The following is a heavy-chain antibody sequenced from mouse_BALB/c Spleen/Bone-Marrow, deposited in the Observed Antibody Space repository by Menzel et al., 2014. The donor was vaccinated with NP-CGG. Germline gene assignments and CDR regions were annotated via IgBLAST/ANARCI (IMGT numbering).Heavy chain of an antibody. CDR2: ISSGSTSI. V-gene: IGHV5-17*02. D-gene: IGHD4-1*01. CDR3: ARGGNWDDFDV. J-gene: IGHJ1*01. CDR1: GFTFSSFG. Sequence: EVKVVESGGGLVQPGGSRELSCAASGFTFSSFGMHWVRQAPERGLEWVAYISSGSTSIFYSDTVRGRFTISRDNPKNTLFLQMTSLTSEDTAMYYCARGGNWDDFDVWGAGTTVTVSS.